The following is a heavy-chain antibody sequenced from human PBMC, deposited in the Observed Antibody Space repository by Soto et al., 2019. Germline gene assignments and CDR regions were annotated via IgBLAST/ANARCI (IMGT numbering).Heavy chain of an antibody. Sequence: SETLSLTCTVSGGSISSGGYYWSWIRQHPGKGLEWIGYIYYSGSTYYNTSLKSRVTISVDRSKKQFSLKLSSVTAADTAVYYCARAGGLGAVAVDYWGQGTLVTVSS. J-gene: IGHJ4*02. CDR1: GGSISSGGYY. D-gene: IGHD6-19*01. V-gene: IGHV4-31*03. CDR3: ARAGGLGAVAVDY. CDR2: IYYSGST.